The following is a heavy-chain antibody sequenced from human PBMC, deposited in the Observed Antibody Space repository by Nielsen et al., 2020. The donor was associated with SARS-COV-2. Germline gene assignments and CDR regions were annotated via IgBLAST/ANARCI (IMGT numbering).Heavy chain of an antibody. CDR1: GGTFSSYA. CDR3: ARNSPYDSSGSHFDY. J-gene: IGHJ4*02. Sequence: SVQVSCKASGGTFSSYAISWVRQAPGKGLEWMGGIIPIFGTANYAQKFQGRVTITADKSTSTAYMELSSLRSEDTAVYYCARNSPYDSSGSHFDYWGQGTLVTVSS. V-gene: IGHV1-69*06. D-gene: IGHD3-22*01. CDR2: IIPIFGTA.